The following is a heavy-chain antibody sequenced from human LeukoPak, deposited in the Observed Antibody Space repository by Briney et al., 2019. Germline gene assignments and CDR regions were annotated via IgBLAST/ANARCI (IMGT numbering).Heavy chain of an antibody. D-gene: IGHD3-16*01. V-gene: IGHV5-51*01. CDR1: GYTFTSYW. CDR3: ARGEPLDH. Sequence: GESLKISCKGSGYTFTSYWIAWVRQMPGKGLEWMGIIYPADSDTRHSPSFQGQVTISADKSIGTAYLQWNSLKASDSAMYYCARGEPLDHWGQGTLVTVSS. CDR2: IYPADSDT. J-gene: IGHJ4*02.